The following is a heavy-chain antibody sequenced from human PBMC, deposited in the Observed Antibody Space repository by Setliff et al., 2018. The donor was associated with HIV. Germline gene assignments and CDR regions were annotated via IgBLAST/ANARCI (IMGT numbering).Heavy chain of an antibody. D-gene: IGHD1-7*01. J-gene: IGHJ6*03. CDR3: ARDPTGTHFFHPSSYMDV. CDR1: GYTFTASY. CDR2: INPKSGGT. V-gene: IGHV1-2*02. Sequence: ASVKVSCKTSGYTFTASYLHWVRQAPRQGPEWMGWINPKSGGTHFAQNFQGRVTMTRDTSINTAYMDLGQLTSDDTAIYYCARDPTGTHFFHPSSYMDVWGRGTTVTVSS.